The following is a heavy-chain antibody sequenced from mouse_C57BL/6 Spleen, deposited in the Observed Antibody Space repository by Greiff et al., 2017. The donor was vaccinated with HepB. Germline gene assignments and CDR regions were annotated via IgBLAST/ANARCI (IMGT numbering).Heavy chain of an antibody. CDR3: AGRRGFAY. J-gene: IGHJ3*01. CDR1: GYTFTSYW. V-gene: IGHV1-50*01. CDR2: IDPSDSYT. Sequence: QVQLKQSGAELVKPGASVKLSCKASGYTFTSYWMQWVKQRPGQGLEWIGEIDPSDSYTNYNQKFKGKATLTVDTSSSTAYMQLSSLTSEDSAVYYCAGRRGFAYWGQGTLVTVSA.